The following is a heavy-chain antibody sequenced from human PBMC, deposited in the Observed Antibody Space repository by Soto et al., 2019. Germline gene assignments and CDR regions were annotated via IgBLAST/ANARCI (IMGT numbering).Heavy chain of an antibody. Sequence: EVQLVETGGGLIQPGGSLRLSCAASGFTVSSTYMSWVRQAPGKGLDWVSVIYSGGSTYYADSVKGRFTISRDNSKHPLYIQMNSLGAEDTAVYYCARHPSGSTAGTYYGMDVWGQGTTVTVSS. V-gene: IGHV3-53*02. CDR2: IYSGGST. J-gene: IGHJ6*02. CDR1: GFTVSSTY. CDR3: ARHPSGSTAGTYYGMDV. D-gene: IGHD2-2*01.